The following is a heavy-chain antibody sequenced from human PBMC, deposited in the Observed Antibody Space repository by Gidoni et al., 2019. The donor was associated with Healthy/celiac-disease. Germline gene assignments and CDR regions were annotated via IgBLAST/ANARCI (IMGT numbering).Heavy chain of an antibody. Sequence: QVTLKESGPVLVKPTETLPLTCTVSGFSLSNSRMVVSWIRQPPGKALEWLAHIFSNDEKSYSTSLKSRLTISKDTSKSQVVLTMTNMDPVDTATYYCARVTSAGYCSSTSCRRGAFDIWGQGTMVTVSS. J-gene: IGHJ3*02. CDR1: GFSLSNSRMV. D-gene: IGHD2-2*01. CDR2: IFSNDEK. V-gene: IGHV2-26*01. CDR3: ARVTSAGYCSSTSCRRGAFDI.